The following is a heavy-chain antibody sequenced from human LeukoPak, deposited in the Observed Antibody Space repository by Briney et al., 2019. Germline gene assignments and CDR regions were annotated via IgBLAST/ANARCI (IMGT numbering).Heavy chain of an antibody. CDR1: GGSISSSTYY. CDR2: IYYSGST. D-gene: IGHD3-10*01. Sequence: PSETLSLTCSVSGGSISSSTYYWGWIRQPPGKGLEWIGNIYYSGSTYYNPSLKSRVTITVDTSKNQFSLKLSSVTAADTAVYYCAREIPPLDITMVRGVASKGPHSGMDVWGQGTTVTVSS. CDR3: AREIPPLDITMVRGVASKGPHSGMDV. V-gene: IGHV4-39*07. J-gene: IGHJ6*02.